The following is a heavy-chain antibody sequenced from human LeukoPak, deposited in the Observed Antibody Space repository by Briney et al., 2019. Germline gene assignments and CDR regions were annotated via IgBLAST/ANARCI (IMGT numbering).Heavy chain of an antibody. V-gene: IGHV3-23*01. CDR3: AKGTSLINILTGYFYYFDC. CDR1: GFTFSSYA. CDR2: ISGSGGST. D-gene: IGHD3-9*01. Sequence: PGGSLRLSCAASGFTFSSYAMSWVRQAPGKGLEWVSAISGSGGSTYYADSVKGRFTISRDNYKNTLYLQMNSLRAEDTAVYYCAKGTSLINILTGYFYYFDCWGQGTLVTVSS. J-gene: IGHJ4*02.